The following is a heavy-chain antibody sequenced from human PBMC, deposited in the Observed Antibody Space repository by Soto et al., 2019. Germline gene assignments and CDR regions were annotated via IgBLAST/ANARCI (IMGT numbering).Heavy chain of an antibody. Sequence: QVQLVESGGGVVQPGRSLRLSCAASGFTFSSYTMHWVRQAPGKGLEWVAVISYDGSNKYYADSVKGRFTISRENSKNTLYLQMNSLRPEDTAVYYCARAAGWYDFDYWGQGTLVTVSS. CDR2: ISYDGSNK. J-gene: IGHJ4*02. CDR3: ARAAGWYDFDY. V-gene: IGHV3-30-3*01. D-gene: IGHD6-19*01. CDR1: GFTFSSYT.